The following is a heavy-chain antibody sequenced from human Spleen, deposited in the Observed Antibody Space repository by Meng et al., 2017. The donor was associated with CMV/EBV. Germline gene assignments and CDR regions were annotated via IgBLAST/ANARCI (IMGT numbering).Heavy chain of an antibody. CDR1: GGSISRSSYY. D-gene: IGHD5-18*01. CDR2: INSDGSST. J-gene: IGHJ6*02. V-gene: IGHV3-74*01. Sequence: GGSLRLSCTVSGGSISRSSYYWGWIRLPPGKGLEWVSRINSDGSSTSYADSVKGRFTISRDNAKNTLYLQMNSLRAEDTAVYYCARFTASYYYYYGMDVWGQGTTVTVSS. CDR3: ARFTASYYYYYGMDV.